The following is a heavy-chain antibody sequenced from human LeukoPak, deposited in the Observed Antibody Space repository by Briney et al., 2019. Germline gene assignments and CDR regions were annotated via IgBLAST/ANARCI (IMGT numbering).Heavy chain of an antibody. CDR3: ARDQGGYIVVIYYFDY. V-gene: IGHV3-30-3*01. D-gene: IGHD3-22*01. Sequence: GGSLRLSCAASGFTFSSYAFHWVRQAPGKGLEWVAVMSYDGSNKYYADSVKGRFTISRDNSKNTLYLQMNSLRAEDTAVYYCARDQGGYIVVIYYFDYWGQGTLVTVSS. J-gene: IGHJ4*02. CDR1: GFTFSSYA. CDR2: MSYDGSNK.